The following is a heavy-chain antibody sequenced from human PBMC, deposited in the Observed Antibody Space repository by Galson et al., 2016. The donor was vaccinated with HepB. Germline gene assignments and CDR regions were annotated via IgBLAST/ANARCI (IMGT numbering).Heavy chain of an antibody. CDR1: GFIFDDFA. V-gene: IGHV3-43*02. CDR3: DRDRSGLYNWFDP. CDR2: ISGDAESA. Sequence: SLRLSCAASGFIFDDFAMHWVRQGPGKGLEWVSLISGDAESAYYADTVRGRFTISRDNSQNSLYLQMDSLTTEDTGVYFCDRDRSGLYNWFDPWGQGTLVTVSS. D-gene: IGHD1-26*01. J-gene: IGHJ5*02.